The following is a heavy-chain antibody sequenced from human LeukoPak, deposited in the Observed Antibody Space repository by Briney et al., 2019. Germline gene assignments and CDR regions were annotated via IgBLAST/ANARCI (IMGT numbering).Heavy chain of an antibody. V-gene: IGHV3-30*18. CDR1: GFTFSNYG. CDR2: ISYDGSNK. Sequence: GRSLRLSCAASGFTFSNYGMHWVRQAPGKGLEWVAVISYDGSNKYYADSVKGRFTFSRDDSKNTLYLQMSSLRAEDTAVYYCAKEKGIYCSSIDCSPGMDVWGQGTTVTVSS. CDR3: AKEKGIYCSSIDCSPGMDV. J-gene: IGHJ6*02. D-gene: IGHD2-2*01.